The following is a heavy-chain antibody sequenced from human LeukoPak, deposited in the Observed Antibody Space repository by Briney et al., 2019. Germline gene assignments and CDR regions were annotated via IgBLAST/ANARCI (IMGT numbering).Heavy chain of an antibody. V-gene: IGHV4-59*01. CDR1: GGSISSYY. Sequence: SETLSLTCTVSGGSISSYYWSWLRQPPGKGLEWIGYTYYSGSTNYNPSLKSRVTISVDTSKNQFSLKLSSVTAADTAVYYCARDLRSGSYGMDVWGQGTTVTVSS. CDR2: TYYSGST. D-gene: IGHD6-25*01. CDR3: ARDLRSGSYGMDV. J-gene: IGHJ6*02.